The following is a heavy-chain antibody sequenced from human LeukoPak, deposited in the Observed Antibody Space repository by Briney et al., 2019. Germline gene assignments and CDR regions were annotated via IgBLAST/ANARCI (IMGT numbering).Heavy chain of an antibody. Sequence: SETLSLTCSVSGISINNKYWSWIRQSPGKGLEWIGYVFYDGSTKYNPSFESRVTMSVDTSKNQFSLNMKSVTATDTAIYYCARYSRTNGYMLDYWGRGTLVTVSS. J-gene: IGHJ4*02. CDR3: ARYSRTNGYMLDY. D-gene: IGHD5-24*01. V-gene: IGHV4-59*01. CDR1: GISINNKY. CDR2: VFYDGST.